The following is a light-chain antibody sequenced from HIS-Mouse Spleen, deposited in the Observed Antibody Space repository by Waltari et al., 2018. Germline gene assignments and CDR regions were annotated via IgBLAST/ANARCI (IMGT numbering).Light chain of an antibody. V-gene: IGKV3-11*01. J-gene: IGKJ4*01. CDR1: QSVSSY. CDR3: QQRSNWPPLA. Sequence: EIVLTQSPATLSFSPGERATLSCRASQSVSSYLACYQQKPGQAPGLLIDDASNQAPGNRARFSGSGSATDFTLTSSSREPEDCAVYYCQQRSNWPPLAFGGGTKVEIK. CDR2: DAS.